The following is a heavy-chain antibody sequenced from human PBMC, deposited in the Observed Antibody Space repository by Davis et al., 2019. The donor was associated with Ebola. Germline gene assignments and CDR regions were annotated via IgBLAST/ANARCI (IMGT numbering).Heavy chain of an antibody. CDR2: INSDGSST. J-gene: IGHJ6*02. D-gene: IGHD2-15*01. CDR3: ARGDIVVVVAAFFYFRYGMDV. CDR1: GFTFSSYW. V-gene: IGHV3-74*01. Sequence: PGGSLRLSCAASGFTFSSYWMHWVRQAPGKGLVWVSRINSDGSSTSYADSVKGRFTISRDNAKNTLYLQMNSLRAEDTAVYYCARGDIVVVVAAFFYFRYGMDVWGQGTTVTVSS.